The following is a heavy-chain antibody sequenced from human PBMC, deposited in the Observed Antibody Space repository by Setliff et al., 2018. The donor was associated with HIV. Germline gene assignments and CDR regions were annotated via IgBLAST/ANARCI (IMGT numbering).Heavy chain of an antibody. Sequence: SVNVSCKASGGTFSSYVISWVRQAPGQGPEWMGGIIPMYGVTNYAQKFQGRVTITTDESTSTAYMELSSLRSEDTAVYYCALPYCSGGNCWSSASLPPAGWFDPWGQGTLVTVSS. CDR3: ALPYCSGGNCWSSASLPPAGWFDP. V-gene: IGHV1-69*05. CDR2: IIPMYGVT. CDR1: GGTFSSYV. J-gene: IGHJ5*02. D-gene: IGHD2-15*01.